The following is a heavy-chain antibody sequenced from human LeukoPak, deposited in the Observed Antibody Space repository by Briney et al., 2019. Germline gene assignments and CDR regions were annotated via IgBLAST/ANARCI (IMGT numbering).Heavy chain of an antibody. CDR2: IYYTGNT. CDR1: GDSLTGYY. D-gene: IGHD6-19*01. CDR3: ARGGLDYFDS. Sequence: PSETLSLTCTVSGDSLTGYYWGWIRQPPGKGLEWIGNIYYTGNTYYNPSLKSRVTISVDTSKNQFSLQLSSVTAADTAVYYCARGGLDYFDSWGQGTLVTVSS. V-gene: IGHV4-38-2*02. J-gene: IGHJ4*02.